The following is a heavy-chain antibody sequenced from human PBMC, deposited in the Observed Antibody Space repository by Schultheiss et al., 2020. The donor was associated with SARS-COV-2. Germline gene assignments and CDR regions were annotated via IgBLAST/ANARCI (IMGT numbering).Heavy chain of an antibody. Sequence: GGSLRLSCAASGFTFSSYAMHWVRQAPGKGLEWVSAISGSGGSTYYADSVKGRFTISRDNSKNTLYLQMNSLRAEDTAVYYCARDDGIAVAGTDYYYGMDVWGQGTTVTVSS. CDR3: ARDDGIAVAGTDYYYGMDV. J-gene: IGHJ6*02. CDR1: GFTFSSYA. V-gene: IGHV3-23*01. CDR2: ISGSGGST. D-gene: IGHD6-19*01.